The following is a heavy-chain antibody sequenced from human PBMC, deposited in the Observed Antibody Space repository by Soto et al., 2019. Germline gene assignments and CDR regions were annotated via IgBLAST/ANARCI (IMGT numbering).Heavy chain of an antibody. D-gene: IGHD5-18*01. V-gene: IGHV3-30-3*01. CDR1: GFTFSSYA. Sequence: GGSLRLSCAASGFTFSSYAMHWVHQAPGKGLEWVAVISYDGSNKYYADSVKGRFTISRDNSKNTLYLQMNSLRAEDTAVYYCARDNWDTAMVPDYYYYYGMDVWGQGTTVTVSS. CDR2: ISYDGSNK. CDR3: ARDNWDTAMVPDYYYYYGMDV. J-gene: IGHJ6*02.